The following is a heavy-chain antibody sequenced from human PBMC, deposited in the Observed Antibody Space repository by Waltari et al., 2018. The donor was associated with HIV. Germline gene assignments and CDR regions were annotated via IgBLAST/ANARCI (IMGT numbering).Heavy chain of an antibody. D-gene: IGHD3-16*01. J-gene: IGHJ3*02. Sequence: QVYLMESGGGVVQPGGSLKLSCAASGFTFSSYGMHWVRQAPGKGLGWVAVIWSDGYNKFYADSVRGRFTFSRDNYKYTLSLQMNSLRAEDTALYYCVKERGPFNGFDIWGQGTMVTVSS. CDR1: GFTFSSYG. CDR3: VKERGPFNGFDI. CDR2: IWSDGYNK. V-gene: IGHV3-33*06.